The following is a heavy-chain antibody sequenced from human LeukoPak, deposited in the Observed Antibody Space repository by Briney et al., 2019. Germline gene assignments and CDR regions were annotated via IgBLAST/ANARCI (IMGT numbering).Heavy chain of an antibody. J-gene: IGHJ4*02. D-gene: IGHD5-18*01. CDR2: ISSSGSTI. CDR3: AKWIQLWLRPFDY. V-gene: IGHV3-48*03. Sequence: PGGSLRLSCAASGFTFSSYEMNWVRQAPGKGLEWVSYISSSGSTIYYADSVKGRFTISRDNAKNSLYLQMNSLRAEDTAVYYCAKWIQLWLRPFDYWGQGTLVTVSS. CDR1: GFTFSSYE.